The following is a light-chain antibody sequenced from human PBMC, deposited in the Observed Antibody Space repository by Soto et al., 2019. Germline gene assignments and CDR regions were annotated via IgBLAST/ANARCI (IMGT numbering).Light chain of an antibody. CDR1: QSFSSSY. Sequence: ENVLTQSPGTLSLSPGDRATLSCRASQSFSSSYLAWYQQKPGQAPSLLIYGASIRATGIPDRFSGSGSGTDFTLTISRLEPEDFAVYYCQHYHTSPITFGQGTRLEIK. CDR3: QHYHTSPIT. J-gene: IGKJ5*01. V-gene: IGKV3-20*01. CDR2: GAS.